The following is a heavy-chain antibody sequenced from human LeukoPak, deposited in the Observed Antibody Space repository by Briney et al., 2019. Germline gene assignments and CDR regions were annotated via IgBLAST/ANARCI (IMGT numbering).Heavy chain of an antibody. CDR2: IYSGGST. Sequence: ETLSLTCTVSGYSISSGYYWGWIRQPPGKGLEWVSVIYSGGSTYYVDSVKGRFTISRDNSKNTLYLQMNTLRAEDTAVYYCVRGAPRRWFGESLSGAKYYFDYWGQGTLVTVSS. CDR3: VRGAPRRWFGESLSGAKYYFDY. V-gene: IGHV3-66*01. CDR1: GYSISSGYY. D-gene: IGHD3-10*01. J-gene: IGHJ4*02.